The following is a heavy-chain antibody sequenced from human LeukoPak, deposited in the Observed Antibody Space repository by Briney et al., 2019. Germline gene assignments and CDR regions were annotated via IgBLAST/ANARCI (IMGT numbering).Heavy chain of an antibody. V-gene: IGHV6-1*01. Sequence: SQTLSLTCAISGDSVSSNSAAWNWIRQSPSRGLEWLGRTYYRSKWYNDYAVSVKSRITINPDTSKNQFSLQLNSVTPEDTAVYYCARSPPPTYYYDSRGYQNWFDPWGQGTPVTVSS. CDR1: GDSVSSNSAA. CDR2: TYYRSKWYN. J-gene: IGHJ5*02. D-gene: IGHD3-22*01. CDR3: ARSPPPTYYYDSRGYQNWFDP.